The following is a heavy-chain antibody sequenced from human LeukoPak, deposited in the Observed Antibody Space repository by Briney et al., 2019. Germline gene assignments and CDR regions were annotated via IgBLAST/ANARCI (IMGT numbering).Heavy chain of an antibody. J-gene: IGHJ4*02. CDR2: IYYSGSA. CDR1: GGAISSYY. V-gene: IGHV4-59*01. Sequence: PSETLSLTCTLSGGAISSYYWSWIRQPPGKGLEWIGYIYYSGSANYNPSLKSRVTISVDTSKNQFSLKLSSVTAADTAVYYCASLGADHYWGQGTLVTVSS. CDR3: ASLGADHY. D-gene: IGHD1-26*01.